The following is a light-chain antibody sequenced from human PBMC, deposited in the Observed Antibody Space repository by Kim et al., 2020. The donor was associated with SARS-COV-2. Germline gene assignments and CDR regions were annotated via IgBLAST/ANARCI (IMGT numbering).Light chain of an antibody. Sequence: SVNRTCILDSGHSSYAIAWHQQPPEKGPRYLMKVNSDGTHTKGDGIPDRFSGSSSVAERYLTISSLQSEDEADYYCQTWGSGILVFGGGTQLTVL. V-gene: IGLV4-69*01. J-gene: IGLJ2*01. CDR2: VNSDGTH. CDR3: QTWGSGILV. CDR1: SGHSSYA.